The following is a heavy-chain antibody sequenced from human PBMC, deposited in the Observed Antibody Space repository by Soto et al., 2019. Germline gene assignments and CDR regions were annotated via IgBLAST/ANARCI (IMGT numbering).Heavy chain of an antibody. J-gene: IGHJ5*02. Sequence: QVQLQESGPGLVKPSQTLSLTCTLSGGSIEIGVYYWTWIRHHPGKGLEWIGYIYYSGSTYYNPYLQSRVNISLDTSKTQFSLKLSSVTAADTAVYYCAREVAYYYGLGSYAESWDQGTLVTVSS. V-gene: IGHV4-31*03. CDR3: AREVAYYYGLGSYAES. CDR1: GGSIEIGVYY. D-gene: IGHD3-10*01. CDR2: IYYSGST.